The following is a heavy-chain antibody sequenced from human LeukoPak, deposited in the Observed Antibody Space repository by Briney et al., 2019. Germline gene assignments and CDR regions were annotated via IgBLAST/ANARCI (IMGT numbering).Heavy chain of an antibody. V-gene: IGHV3-23*01. CDR3: ARDPGYFDY. Sequence: GGSLRLSCAASGFTFDDYGMSWVRQAPGKGLEWVSAISGSGGSTYYADSVKGRFTISRDNSKNTLYLQMNSLRAEDTAVYYCARDPGYFDYWGQGTLVTVSS. J-gene: IGHJ4*02. CDR1: GFTFDDYG. CDR2: ISGSGGST.